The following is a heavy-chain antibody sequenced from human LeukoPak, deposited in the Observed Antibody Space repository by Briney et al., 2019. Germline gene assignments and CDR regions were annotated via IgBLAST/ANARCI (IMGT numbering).Heavy chain of an antibody. CDR1: DGSISSGNYY. J-gene: IGHJ4*02. CDR2: ISTSGSA. CDR3: ASSSSTLYYFDY. V-gene: IGHV4-61*09. D-gene: IGHD6-6*01. Sequence: SETLSLTCTVSDGSISSGNYYWSWIRQPAGKGLEWIGHISTSGSANYNPSLESRVTISLDTSKNQFSLKLSSVTAADTAVYYCASSSSTLYYFDYWGQGTLVTVSS.